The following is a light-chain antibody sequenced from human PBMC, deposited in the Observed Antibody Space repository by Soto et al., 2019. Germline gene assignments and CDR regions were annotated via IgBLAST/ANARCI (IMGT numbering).Light chain of an antibody. CDR2: GAS. CDR3: QQYQNWPPIT. CDR1: QSVGSK. V-gene: IGKV3-15*01. J-gene: IGKJ5*01. Sequence: ETVMTQSPATLSVSPGESATLSCRASQSVGSKLAWYQHKPGQAPKLLIYGASSRVTGIPARLSGSGSGTECALIISSLQSEDFAVYYCQQYQNWPPITFGQGTRLEI.